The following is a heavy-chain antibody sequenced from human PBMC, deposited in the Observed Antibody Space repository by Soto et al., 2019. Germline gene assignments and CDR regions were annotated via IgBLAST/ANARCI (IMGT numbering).Heavy chain of an antibody. CDR2: IIPIFGTA. J-gene: IGHJ6*02. V-gene: IGHV1-69*13. Sequence: ASVKVSCKASGGTFSSYAISWVRQAPGQGLEWMGGIIPIFGTANYAQKFQGRVTITADESTSTAYMELSSLRSEDTAVYYCASDVSYGMDVWGQGTTVTVSS. CDR1: GGTFSSYA. CDR3: ASDVSYGMDV.